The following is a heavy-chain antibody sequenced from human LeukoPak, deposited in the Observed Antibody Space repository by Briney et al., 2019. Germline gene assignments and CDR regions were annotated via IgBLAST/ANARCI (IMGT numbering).Heavy chain of an antibody. V-gene: IGHV3-23*01. CDR2: FSASGANT. D-gene: IGHD2-2*01. CDR1: GFTFSSYA. Sequence: GGSLRLSCAASGFTFSSYAMSWVRQAPGKGLEWVSGFSASGANTYYADSVKGRFTISRDNSGSMLFLQMTSLRGDDTAVYYCGNFVGKNQLFAFWGQGTLVTVSP. J-gene: IGHJ4*02. CDR3: GNFVGKNQLFAF.